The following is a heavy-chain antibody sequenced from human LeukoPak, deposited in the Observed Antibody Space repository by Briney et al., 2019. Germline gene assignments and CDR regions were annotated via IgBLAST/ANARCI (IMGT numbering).Heavy chain of an antibody. V-gene: IGHV3-23*01. J-gene: IGHJ4*02. CDR3: AKALYGGHDY. CDR1: GFTFSTYA. CDR2: LSGNGNTI. D-gene: IGHD4-23*01. Sequence: GGSLRLSCAASGFTFSTYAMSWVRQAPGKGLECVSALSGNGNTIYYADSVKGRFTIFRDNSKNTLSLQMNSLRAEDTAVYYCAKALYGGHDYWGQGTLVTVSS.